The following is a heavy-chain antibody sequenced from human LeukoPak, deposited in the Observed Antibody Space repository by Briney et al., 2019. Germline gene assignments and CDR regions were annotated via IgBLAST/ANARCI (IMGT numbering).Heavy chain of an antibody. CDR2: IYYSGSA. V-gene: IGHV4-30-4*01. D-gene: IGHD3-3*02. CDR3: ARGLARFYGAASDF. CDR1: GGSISTSSYY. J-gene: IGHJ4*02. Sequence: PAETLSLTCTVSGGSISTSSYYWNWIRQPPGKGLEWIEFIYYSGSAYYNPSLKSRVIISVDTSKNQFSLNLSSVTAADTAVYFCARGLARFYGAASDFWGQGTLVTVSS.